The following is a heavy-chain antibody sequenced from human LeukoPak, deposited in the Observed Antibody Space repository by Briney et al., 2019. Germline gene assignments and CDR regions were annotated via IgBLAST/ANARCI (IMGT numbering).Heavy chain of an antibody. CDR1: GFTFSSYG. V-gene: IGHV3-33*01. D-gene: IGHD2-2*01. Sequence: QPGGSLRLSCAASGFTFSSYGMHWVRQAPGKGLEWVAVIWYDGSNKYYADSVKGRFTISRDNSKNTLYLQMNSLRAEDTAVYYCARTARDYYYYYMDVWGKGTTVTVSS. CDR2: IWYDGSNK. J-gene: IGHJ6*03. CDR3: ARTARDYYYYYMDV.